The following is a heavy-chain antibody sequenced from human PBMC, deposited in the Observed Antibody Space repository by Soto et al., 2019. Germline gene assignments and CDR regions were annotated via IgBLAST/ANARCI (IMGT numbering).Heavy chain of an antibody. Sequence: QVQLVQSGTEVKTPGASVKVSCHASGYTFTNYGINWVRQAPGQGLEWMAWISAYNGKTHHAPFVQDGVPRTTAASTTTAYMELPRRRSDDTAVYYCARGGWNYGPGPFDLWGQGTMVTVSS. CDR2: ISAYNGKT. J-gene: IGHJ3*01. V-gene: IGHV1-18*04. D-gene: IGHD1-7*01. CDR3: ARGGWNYGPGPFDL. CDR1: GYTFTNYG.